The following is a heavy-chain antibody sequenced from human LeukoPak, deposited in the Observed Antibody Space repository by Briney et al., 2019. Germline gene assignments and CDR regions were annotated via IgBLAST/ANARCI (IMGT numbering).Heavy chain of an antibody. V-gene: IGHV3-21*01. CDR2: ISSSSSYI. CDR1: GFTFSSYS. CDR3: ARDRIQLWYENFDY. J-gene: IGHJ4*02. D-gene: IGHD5-18*01. Sequence: GGSLRLSCAASGFTFSSYSLNWVRQAPGKGLEWVSSISSSSSYIYYADSVKGRFTISRDNAKNSLYLQMNSLRGEDTAVYYCARDRIQLWYENFDYWGQGTLVTVSS.